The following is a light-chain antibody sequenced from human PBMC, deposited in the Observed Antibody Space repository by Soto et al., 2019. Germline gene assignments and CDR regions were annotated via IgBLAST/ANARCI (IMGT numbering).Light chain of an antibody. Sequence: ENALKQSPGTVSLSPGERATLSCRASQSVSSNYLAWYQQKPGQAPRLLIYGASRRATGIPDRFSGSGSGTDFTLTISRLESEDFALYYCQHYGSSPSTFGQGTRLEIK. CDR1: QSVSSNY. CDR2: GAS. CDR3: QHYGSSPST. V-gene: IGKV3-20*01. J-gene: IGKJ5*01.